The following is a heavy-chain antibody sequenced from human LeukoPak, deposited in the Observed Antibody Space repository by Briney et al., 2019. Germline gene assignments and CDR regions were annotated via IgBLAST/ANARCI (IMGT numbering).Heavy chain of an antibody. CDR3: ARATDCTNGVCYTFDY. V-gene: IGHV4-4*07. Sequence: PSETLSLTCTVSGGSISSYYWSWIRQPAGKGLEWIGRIYTSGSTNYNPSLKSRVTMSVDTSKNQFSLKLSSVTAADTAVYYCARATDCTNGVCYTFDYWGQGTLVTVSS. CDR2: IYTSGST. D-gene: IGHD2-8*01. J-gene: IGHJ4*02. CDR1: GGSISSYY.